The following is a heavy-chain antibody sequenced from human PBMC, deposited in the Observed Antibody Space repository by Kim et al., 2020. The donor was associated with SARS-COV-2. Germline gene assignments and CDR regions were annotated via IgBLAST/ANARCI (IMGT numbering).Heavy chain of an antibody. CDR1: GGSISSSSYY. J-gene: IGHJ5*02. D-gene: IGHD6-13*01. V-gene: IGHV4-39*01. CDR3: ARADSRGPPFNWFDP. CDR2: IYYSGST. Sequence: SETLSLTCTVSGGSISSSSYYWGWIRQPPGKGLEWIGSIYYSGSTYYNPSLKSRVTISVDTSKNQFSLKLSSVTAADTAVYYCARADSRGPPFNWFDPWGQGTLVTVSS.